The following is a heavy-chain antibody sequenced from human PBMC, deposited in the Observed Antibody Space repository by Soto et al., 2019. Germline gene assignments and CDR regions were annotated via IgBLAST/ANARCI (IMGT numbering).Heavy chain of an antibody. CDR3: ARDRSDYDILTGLDY. D-gene: IGHD3-9*01. Sequence: XGSLILSCSASGFTFSSYAMHWVRQAPGKGLEWVAVISYDGSNKYYADSVKGRFTISRDNSKNTLYLQMNSLRAEDTAVYYCARDRSDYDILTGLDYWGQGTLVTVPS. CDR1: GFTFSSYA. J-gene: IGHJ4*02. CDR2: ISYDGSNK. V-gene: IGHV3-30-3*01.